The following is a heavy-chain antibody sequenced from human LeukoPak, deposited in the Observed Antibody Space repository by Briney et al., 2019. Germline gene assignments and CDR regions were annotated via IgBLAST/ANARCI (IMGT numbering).Heavy chain of an antibody. CDR1: GYSFTSYW. J-gene: IGHJ5*02. V-gene: IGHV5-51*01. Sequence: GESLKISCKGSGYSFTSYWIGWVRQMPGKGLEWMGIIYPGDSDTRYSPSFQGQVTISADKSSSTAYLQWSSLKASDTAMYYCARRVFGVVIIDNWKTIGWFDAWGQGTLVTVSS. CDR2: IYPGDSDT. D-gene: IGHD3-3*01. CDR3: ARRVFGVVIIDNWKTIGWFDA.